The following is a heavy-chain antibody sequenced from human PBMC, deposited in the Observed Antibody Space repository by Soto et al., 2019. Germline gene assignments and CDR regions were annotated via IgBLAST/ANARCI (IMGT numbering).Heavy chain of an antibody. V-gene: IGHV2-26*01. CDR3: ARIRGYGDTTLNYFDY. CDR1: GFSLSNARMG. CDR2: IFSNDEK. Sequence: QVTLKESGPVLVKPTEPLTLACTVSGFSLSNARMGVSWILQPPGKALEWLAHIFSNDEKSYSTSLKSRLTLSNDTSKSQVVLTMTNMDPADTATYYCARIRGYGDTTLNYFDYWGQGTLVTVSS. J-gene: IGHJ4*02. D-gene: IGHD4-17*01.